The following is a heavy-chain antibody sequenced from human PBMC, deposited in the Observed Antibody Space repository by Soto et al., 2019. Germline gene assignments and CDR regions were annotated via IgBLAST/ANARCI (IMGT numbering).Heavy chain of an antibody. D-gene: IGHD4-17*01. CDR2: IFDSGTT. CDR1: GGSISSGGYY. CDR3: TRHTYGVGLAY. Sequence: SETLSLTCTVSGGSISSGGYYWSWLRQHPGKGLEWIGYIFDSGTTYYNPSLKSRVTISVDPSKSQFSLRLTSVTATDTALYYCTRHTYGVGLAYWGQGMLVTVSS. V-gene: IGHV4-31*03. J-gene: IGHJ4*02.